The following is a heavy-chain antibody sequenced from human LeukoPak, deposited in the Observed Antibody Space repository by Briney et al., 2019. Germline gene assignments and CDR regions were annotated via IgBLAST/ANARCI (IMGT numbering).Heavy chain of an antibody. CDR3: AKARVIGWFDP. J-gene: IGHJ5*02. CDR2: ISGSGGST. D-gene: IGHD3-10*01. CDR1: GFTFSSYG. Sequence: GGSLRLSCAASGFTFSSYGMSWVRQAPGKGLEWVSAISGSGGSTYYADPVKGRFTISRDNSKNTLYLQMNSLRAEDTAVYYCAKARVIGWFDPWGQGTLVTVSS. V-gene: IGHV3-23*01.